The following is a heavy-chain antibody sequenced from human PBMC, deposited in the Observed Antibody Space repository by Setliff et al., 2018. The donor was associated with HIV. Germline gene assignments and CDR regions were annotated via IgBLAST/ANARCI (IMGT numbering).Heavy chain of an antibody. CDR1: GDSISSSSYY. D-gene: IGHD6-19*01. CDR2: IYYSGST. V-gene: IGHV4-39*07. J-gene: IGHJ4*02. Sequence: SETLSLTCTVSGDSISSSSYYWGWIRQPPGKGLEWIGSIYYSGSTYYNPSLKSRVTISVDTSKNQFSLKLRSVTAADTAVYYCGTLGIAVAGRGGVEYWGQGALVTVSS. CDR3: GTLGIAVAGRGGVEY.